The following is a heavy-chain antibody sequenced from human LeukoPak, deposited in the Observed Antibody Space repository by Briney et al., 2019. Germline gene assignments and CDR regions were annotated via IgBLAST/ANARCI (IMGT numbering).Heavy chain of an antibody. V-gene: IGHV1-69*04. CDR2: IIPILGIA. Sequence: SVKVSCKASGGTFSSYAISWVRQAPGQGLEWMGRIIPILGIANYAQKFQGRVTITADKSTSTAYMELSSLRSEDTAVYYCARSPPPGYCTNDVCYTGWFDPWGQGTLVTVSS. CDR3: ARSPPPGYCTNDVCYTGWFDP. D-gene: IGHD2-8*01. J-gene: IGHJ5*02. CDR1: GGTFSSYA.